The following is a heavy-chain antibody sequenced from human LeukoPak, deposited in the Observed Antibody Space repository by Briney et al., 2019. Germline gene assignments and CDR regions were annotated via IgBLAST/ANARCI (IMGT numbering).Heavy chain of an antibody. V-gene: IGHV4-34*01. CDR2: INHSGST. CDR1: GGSFSGYY. J-gene: IGHJ4*02. Sequence: SETLSLTCAVYGGSFSGYYWSWIRQPPGKGLEWIGEINHSGSTNYNPSLKSRVTISVDTSKNQFSLKLSSVTAADTAVYYCARAILWVHDYWGQGTLVTVSS. D-gene: IGHD3-10*01. CDR3: ARAILWVHDY.